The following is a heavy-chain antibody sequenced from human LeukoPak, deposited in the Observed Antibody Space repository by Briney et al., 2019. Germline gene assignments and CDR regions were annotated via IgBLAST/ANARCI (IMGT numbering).Heavy chain of an antibody. D-gene: IGHD3-10*01. CDR2: LCGGGSST. V-gene: IGHV3-23*01. CDR3: AKDLSKSRITMVRGVHSPSDY. J-gene: IGHJ4*02. Sequence: GGSLRLSCAASGFTFSSYAMSWVRQAPGKGLEWVSALCGGGSSTYYADSVKGRFTSSRDNSKNTLYLQMNSLRAEDTAVYYCAKDLSKSRITMVRGVHSPSDYWGQGTLVTVSS. CDR1: GFTFSSYA.